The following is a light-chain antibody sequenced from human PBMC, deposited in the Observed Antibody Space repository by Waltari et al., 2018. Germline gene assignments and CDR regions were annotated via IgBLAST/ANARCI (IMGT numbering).Light chain of an antibody. CDR1: QSVSDT. Sequence: EVVMTQSQATLSVSPGERATLSCRASQSVSDTLAWYQQKVGQPPRLLIYSASIRATGVPARFSGSGSGTEFTLTISSLQSEDFGVYYCQQFNTWPLTFGPGTKVDFK. V-gene: IGKV3-15*01. J-gene: IGKJ3*01. CDR3: QQFNTWPLT. CDR2: SAS.